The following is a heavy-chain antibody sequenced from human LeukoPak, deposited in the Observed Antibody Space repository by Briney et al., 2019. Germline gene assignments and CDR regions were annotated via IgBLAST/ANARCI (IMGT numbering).Heavy chain of an antibody. Sequence: SVKVSCKASGGTFSSYAISWVRQAPGQGLEWMGRIIPILGIANYAQKFQGRVTITADKSTSTAYMELSSLRSEDTAVYYCAKEWIPLWFAYYYYYGMDVWGQGTNVHVSS. CDR2: IIPILGIA. D-gene: IGHD5-18*01. CDR1: GGTFSSYA. CDR3: AKEWIPLWFAYYYYYGMDV. J-gene: IGHJ6*02. V-gene: IGHV1-69*04.